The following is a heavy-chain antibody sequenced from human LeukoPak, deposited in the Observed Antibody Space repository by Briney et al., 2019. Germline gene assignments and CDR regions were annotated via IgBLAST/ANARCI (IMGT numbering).Heavy chain of an antibody. CDR2: ISFSGANS. CDR1: GFTFSSYA. V-gene: IGHV3-23*01. D-gene: IGHD5-24*01. J-gene: IGHJ3*01. CDR3: ARDIQLST. Sequence: GGSLRLSCAASGFTFSSYAMSWVRQAPGKGLDWVSLISFSGANSYYADSVKGRFTISRDNSKDTLFLQMNSLRAEDTAIYYRARDIQLSTWGLGTMVTVSS.